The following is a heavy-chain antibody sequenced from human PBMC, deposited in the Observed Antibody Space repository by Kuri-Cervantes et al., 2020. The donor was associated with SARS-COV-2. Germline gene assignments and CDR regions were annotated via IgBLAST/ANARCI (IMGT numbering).Heavy chain of an antibody. V-gene: IGHV3-23*01. CDR2: ISGSGGST. CDR1: GFNFSSYE. Sequence: GGSLRLSCVASGFNFSSYEMNWVRQAPGKGLEWVSAISGSGGSTYYADSVKGRFTISRDNSKNTLYLQMNSLRAEDTAVYYCAKDGLAAAGLHYYYYYGMDVWGQGTTVTVSS. J-gene: IGHJ6*02. CDR3: AKDGLAAAGLHYYYYYGMDV. D-gene: IGHD6-13*01.